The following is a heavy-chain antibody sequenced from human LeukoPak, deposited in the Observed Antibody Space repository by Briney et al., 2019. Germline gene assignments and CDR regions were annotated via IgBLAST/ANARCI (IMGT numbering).Heavy chain of an antibody. J-gene: IGHJ6*03. D-gene: IGHD1-1*01. CDR3: ARGRVSSSTWYSTYYYYFYMDV. CDR2: VDHTGST. Sequence: SETLSLTCSVSGGSISLSYYYWGWIRQPPGKGLEGIGYVDHTGSTNFTPSLNGRVSISRDTTKNLFSLRLRSVTAADTAVYFCARGRVSSSTWYSTYYYYFYMDVWGKGTTVTVSS. CDR1: GGSISLSYYY. V-gene: IGHV4-61*03.